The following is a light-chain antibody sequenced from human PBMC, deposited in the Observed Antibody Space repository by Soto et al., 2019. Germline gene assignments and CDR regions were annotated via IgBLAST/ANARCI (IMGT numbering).Light chain of an antibody. CDR2: GTS. V-gene: IGKV1-17*01. CDR3: QQYNSYPWT. J-gene: IGKJ1*01. Sequence: DIQMTQSPSSLSASVGDRVTITCRASQDIRNDLGWYQQKPGEAPKRLMYGTSTLQSGVPSRFSGSGSGTEFTLTISSLQPDDFATYYCQQYNSYPWTFGQGTKVDIK. CDR1: QDIRND.